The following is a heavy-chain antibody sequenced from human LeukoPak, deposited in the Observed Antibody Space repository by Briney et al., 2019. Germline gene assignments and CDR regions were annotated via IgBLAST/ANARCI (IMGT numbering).Heavy chain of an antibody. CDR2: IYYSGST. Sequence: SETLSLTCPVSGGSISSGGYYWSWIRQHPGQGLAWIGYIYYSGSTYYNPSLKSRVTISVDTSKNQFSLKLSSVTAADTAVYYCASLQLWLRPFDYWGQGTLVTVSS. J-gene: IGHJ4*02. V-gene: IGHV4-31*03. CDR3: ASLQLWLRPFDY. D-gene: IGHD5-18*01. CDR1: GGSISSGGYY.